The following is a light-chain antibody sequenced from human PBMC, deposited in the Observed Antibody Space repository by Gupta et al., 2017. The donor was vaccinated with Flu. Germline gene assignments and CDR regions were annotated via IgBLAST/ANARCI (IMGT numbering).Light chain of an antibody. Sequence: QSALTQPPSASGSPGQSVTISCTGTSSDVGGYNYVSWYQHHPGKAPKLLMYEDSKRPSGVPDRFSGSKSGTTASLNITGLQAEDEADYYCTSSEGSNNCVVFGGGTKLTVL. J-gene: IGLJ2*01. CDR1: SSDVGGYNY. CDR3: TSSEGSNNCVV. V-gene: IGLV2-8*01. CDR2: EDS.